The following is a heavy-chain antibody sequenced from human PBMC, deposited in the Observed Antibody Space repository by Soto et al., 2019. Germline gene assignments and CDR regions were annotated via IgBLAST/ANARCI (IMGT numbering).Heavy chain of an antibody. CDR1: GFTFRSFT. J-gene: IGHJ5*02. Sequence: GSLRLSCAASGFTFRSFTMNWVRQAPGKGLEWVSTISSNSAYIYYTDALRGRFTISRDNAKNSLHLQMNSLRAEDTAVYYCTRDASRDSSARGWFDPWGPGTPVTAPQ. D-gene: IGHD6-13*01. CDR2: ISSNSAYI. V-gene: IGHV3-21*01. CDR3: TRDASRDSSARGWFDP.